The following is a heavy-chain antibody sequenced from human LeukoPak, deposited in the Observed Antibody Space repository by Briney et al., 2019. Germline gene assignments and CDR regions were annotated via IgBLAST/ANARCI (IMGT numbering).Heavy chain of an antibody. CDR1: GGSISSSSYY. D-gene: IGHD3-22*01. J-gene: IGHJ4*02. V-gene: IGHV4-39*07. Sequence: PSETLSLTCTVSGGSISSSSYYWGWIRQPPGKGLEWIGSISYSGSTYYNPSLKSRVTISVDTSKNQFSLKLSSVTAADTAVFYCARVTTYYYDSSGYFGGPHFDYWGQGTLVTVSS. CDR2: ISYSGST. CDR3: ARVTTYYYDSSGYFGGPHFDY.